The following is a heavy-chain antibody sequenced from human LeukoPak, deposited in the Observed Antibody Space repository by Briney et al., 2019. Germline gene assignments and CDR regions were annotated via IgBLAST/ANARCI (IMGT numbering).Heavy chain of an antibody. CDR2: ISSSGSTI. V-gene: IGHV3-11*01. Sequence: PGGSLRLSCAASGFTFSDYYMSWIRQAPGKGLEWVSYISSSGSTIYYADSVKGRFTISRDNAKNSLYLQMHSLRAEDTAVYLCAIHYYPAGSGYYPNWGRGPLVTVSS. D-gene: IGHD3-22*01. CDR3: AIHYYPAGSGYYPN. J-gene: IGHJ4*02. CDR1: GFTFSDYY.